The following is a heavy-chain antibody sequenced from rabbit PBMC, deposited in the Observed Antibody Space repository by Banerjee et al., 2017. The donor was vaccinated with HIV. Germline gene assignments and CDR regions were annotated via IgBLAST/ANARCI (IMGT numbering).Heavy chain of an antibody. D-gene: IGHD6-1*01. CDR2: IYGGSSGST. Sequence: QEQLVESGGGLVQPEGSLTLTCKASGFSFSSSYWICWVRQAPGKGLECIACIYGGSSGSTYYANWAKGRFTISKTSSTTVTLQMTSLTAADTATYFCARGVNTYGYVGDAYATDYGMDLWGQGTLVTVS. J-gene: IGHJ6*01. CDR3: ARGVNTYGYVGDAYATDYGMDL. CDR1: GFSFSSSYW. V-gene: IGHV1S45*01.